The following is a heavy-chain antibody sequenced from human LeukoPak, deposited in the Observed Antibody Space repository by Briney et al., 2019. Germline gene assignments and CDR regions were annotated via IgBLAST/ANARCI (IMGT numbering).Heavy chain of an antibody. CDR3: AREVLVYTAMVGFDP. CDR1: GFTFSNHG. Sequence: GGSLRLSCAASGFTFSNHGMHWVRQAPGKGLEWVAVIWYDGSNKYYADSVKGRFTISRDNSKNTLYLQMNSLRGEDTAVYYCAREVLVYTAMVGFDPWGQGTLVTVSS. D-gene: IGHD5-18*01. CDR2: IWYDGSNK. J-gene: IGHJ5*02. V-gene: IGHV3-33*01.